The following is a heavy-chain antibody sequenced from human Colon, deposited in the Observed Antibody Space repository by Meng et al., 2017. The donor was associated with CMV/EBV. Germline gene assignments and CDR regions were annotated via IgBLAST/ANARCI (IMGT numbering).Heavy chain of an antibody. CDR2: IVTTGSAV. J-gene: IGHJ4*02. CDR3: VRDNARVQGYIPILVVPQGFDY. D-gene: IGHD3-22*01. CDR1: GFTFSSYG. V-gene: IGHV3-21*01. Sequence: GESLKISCAASGFTFSSYGMNWVRQAPGRGLEWVASIVTTGSAVYYADSVKGRFTISRDNAKNSLYLQMSSLSAEDTAVYYCVRDNARVQGYIPILVVPQGFDYWGQGTVVTVSS.